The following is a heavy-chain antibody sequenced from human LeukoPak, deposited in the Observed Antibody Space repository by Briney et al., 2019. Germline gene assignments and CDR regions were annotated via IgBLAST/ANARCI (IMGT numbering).Heavy chain of an antibody. CDR1: RFTVSSKH. V-gene: IGHV3-21*01. CDR3: ARIGAGSSRDY. CDR2: IVGSSST. Sequence: GGSLRLSCAVSRFTVSSKHMSWVRQAPGKGLEWVSSIVGSSSTYYADSLKGRFTISRDNAKNSLYLQMNSLRAEDTAVYYCARIGAGSSRDYWGQGTLVTVSS. D-gene: IGHD6-13*01. J-gene: IGHJ4*02.